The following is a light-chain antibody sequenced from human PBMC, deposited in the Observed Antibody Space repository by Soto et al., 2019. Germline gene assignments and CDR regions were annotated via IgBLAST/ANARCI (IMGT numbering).Light chain of an antibody. V-gene: IGKV3-15*01. J-gene: IGKJ1*01. CDR2: GAS. CDR3: QQYNNWPET. CDR1: QSVSSY. Sequence: EIVLTQSPATLSLSPRERATLSCRASQSVSSYLAWYQQKPGQAPRLLIYGASTRATGIPARFSGSGSGTEFTLTISSLQSEDFAVYYCQQYNNWPETFGQGTKVDI.